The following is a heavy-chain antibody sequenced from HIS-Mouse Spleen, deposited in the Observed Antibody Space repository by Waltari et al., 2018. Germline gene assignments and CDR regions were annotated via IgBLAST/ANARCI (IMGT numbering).Heavy chain of an antibody. J-gene: IGHJ4*02. CDR1: GGSFSGNY. CDR3: ADYNWSYGTDY. Sequence: QVQLQQWGAGLLKPSETLSLTCAVYGGSFSGNYWSWIRQPPGKGLWWIGEINRRGSTNYTPPLKGRVNISVGTSKNQFSLKLSSVTAADTAVYYCADYNWSYGTDYWGQGTLVTVSS. V-gene: IGHV4-34*01. CDR2: INRRGST. D-gene: IGHD1-7*01.